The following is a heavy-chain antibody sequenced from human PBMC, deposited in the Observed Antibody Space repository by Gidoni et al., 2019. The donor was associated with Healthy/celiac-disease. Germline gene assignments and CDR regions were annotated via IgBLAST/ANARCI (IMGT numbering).Heavy chain of an antibody. V-gene: IGHV3-53*01. CDR3: AREAVAGENYFDY. J-gene: IGHJ4*02. D-gene: IGHD6-19*01. CDR2: IYSGGRT. Sequence: EVQLVESGGGLIQPGGSLRLSCAASGFTVSSHYMRWVRQAPGKGLEWVSVIYSGGRTYYADSVKGRFTISRDKSKNTLYLQMNSLRAEDTAVYYGAREAVAGENYFDYWGQGTLVTVSS. CDR1: GFTVSSHY.